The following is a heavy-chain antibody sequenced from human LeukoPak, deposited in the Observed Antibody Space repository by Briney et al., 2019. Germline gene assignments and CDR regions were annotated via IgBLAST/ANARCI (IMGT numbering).Heavy chain of an antibody. D-gene: IGHD4-17*01. J-gene: IGHJ4*02. CDR1: GESFSGYY. Sequence: SETLSLTCAVYGESFSGYYWSWIRQPPGKGLEWIGEINHSGSTNYNPSLKCRVTISVDTSKNQFSLKLSSVTAADTAVYYCARGGYGDYIYWGQGTLVTVSS. V-gene: IGHV4-34*01. CDR2: INHSGST. CDR3: ARGGYGDYIY.